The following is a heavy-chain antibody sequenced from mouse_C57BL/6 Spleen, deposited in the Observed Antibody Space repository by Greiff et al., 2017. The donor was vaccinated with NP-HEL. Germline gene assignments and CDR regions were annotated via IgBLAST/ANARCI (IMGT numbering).Heavy chain of an antibody. Sequence: VQLQQPGTELVKPGASVKLSCKASGYTFTSYWMHWVKQRPGQGLEWIGNINPSNGGTNYNEKFKSKATLTVDKSSSTAYMQLISLTSEASAVYYCARGYGSSPWFAYWGQGTLVTVSA. V-gene: IGHV1-53*01. CDR3: ARGYGSSPWFAY. J-gene: IGHJ3*01. CDR2: INPSNGGT. CDR1: GYTFTSYW. D-gene: IGHD1-1*01.